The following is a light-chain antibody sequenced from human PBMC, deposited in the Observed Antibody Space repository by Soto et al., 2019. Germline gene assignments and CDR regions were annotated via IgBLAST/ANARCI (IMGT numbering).Light chain of an antibody. CDR1: SNDIGVYDF. V-gene: IGLV2-8*01. J-gene: IGLJ1*01. CDR2: QVN. CDR3: SSFAGSYSPYV. Sequence: QSVLEHPPAASVSPGQSVTISCTVTSNDIGVYDFVSWYQQHPGKAPKVIIYQVNKRHSGVPDRFSGSKSANTASLTVSGLRPEDEADYFCSSFAGSYSPYVFGTGTQVTVL.